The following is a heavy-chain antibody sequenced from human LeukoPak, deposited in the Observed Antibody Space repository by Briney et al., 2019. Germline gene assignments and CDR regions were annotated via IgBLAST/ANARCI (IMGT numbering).Heavy chain of an antibody. CDR2: INHSGST. D-gene: IGHD3-10*01. V-gene: IGHV4-34*01. CDR1: GGSISSYY. Sequence: SETLSLTCTVSGGSISSYYCSWIRQPPGKGLEWIGEINHSGSTNYNPSLKSRVTISVDTSKSQFSLKLSSLTAADTAVYYCATSPMWFGELFGSYYMDVWGKGTTVTISS. J-gene: IGHJ6*03. CDR3: ATSPMWFGELFGSYYMDV.